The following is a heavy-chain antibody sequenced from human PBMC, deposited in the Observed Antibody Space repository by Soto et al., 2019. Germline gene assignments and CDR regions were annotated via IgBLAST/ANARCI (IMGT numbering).Heavy chain of an antibody. V-gene: IGHV3-9*02. D-gene: IGHD4-17*01. CDR2: ISSNSDTI. Sequence: EVQLVESGGGLVQPGRSLRLSCVASGFTADDYAMHWVRQAPGKGLEWVSGISSNSDTIDYADSVKGRFTISRDNAKNSLFLTMTSLRPKDTALYYCAKDMTGGGLTTIHYFDSWGQGTLVTVSS. J-gene: IGHJ4*02. CDR3: AKDMTGGGLTTIHYFDS. CDR1: GFTADDYA.